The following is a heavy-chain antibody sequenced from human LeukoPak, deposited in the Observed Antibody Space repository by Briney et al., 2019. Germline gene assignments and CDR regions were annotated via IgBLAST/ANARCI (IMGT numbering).Heavy chain of an antibody. CDR3: TRGHHSGSYFPPDY. D-gene: IGHD1-26*01. CDR1: GVTFRIYC. Sequence: GGALRLSCAPSGVTFRIYCMLGGPDTPGGGVGCGSRINMDGSSTTYADSVKGRITISRDNAKNTLYLQMNSLRAEDTAVYYCTRGHHSGSYFPPDYWGQGTLVTVSS. V-gene: IGHV3-74*01. CDR2: INMDGSST. J-gene: IGHJ4*02.